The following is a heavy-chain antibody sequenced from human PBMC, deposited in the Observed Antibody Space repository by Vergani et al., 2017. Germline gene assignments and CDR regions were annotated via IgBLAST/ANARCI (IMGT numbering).Heavy chain of an antibody. D-gene: IGHD3-22*01. CDR2: IYPGDSDT. V-gene: IGHV5-51*01. CDR1: GYSFTSYW. J-gene: IGHJ4*02. CDR3: AXRSGYYYDSSGLTDFDD. Sequence: EVQLVQSGAEVKKPGESLKISCKGSGYSFTSYWIGWVRQMPGKGLEWMGIIYPGDSDTRYSPSFQGQVTISADKSISTAYLQWSSLKASDTAMYYCAXRSGYYYDSSGLTDFDDWGQGTLVTVSS.